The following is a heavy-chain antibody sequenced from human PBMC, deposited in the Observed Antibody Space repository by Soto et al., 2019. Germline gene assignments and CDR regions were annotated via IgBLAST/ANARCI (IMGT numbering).Heavy chain of an antibody. J-gene: IGHJ5*02. CDR3: ARDKGKIEPKNWFAP. CDR2: ISAYNGNT. CDR1: GYTFTSYG. V-gene: IGHV1-18*01. Sequence: GASVKVSCKASGYTFTSYGISWVRQAPGQGLEWMGWISAYNGNTNYAQKLQGRVTMTTDTSTSTAYMELRSLRSDDTALYYWARDKGKIEPKNWFAPWGQGTRVTVSS. D-gene: IGHD3-22*01.